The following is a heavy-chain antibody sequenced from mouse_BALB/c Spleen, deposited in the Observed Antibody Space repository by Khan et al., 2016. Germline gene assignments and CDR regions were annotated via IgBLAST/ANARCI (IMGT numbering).Heavy chain of an antibody. CDR1: GFDFSRYW. V-gene: IGHV4-1*02. CDR2: INPDSSTI. D-gene: IGHD1-1*01. Sequence: EVKLLESGGGLVQPGGSLKLSCAATGFDFSRYWMSWVRQAPGKGLEWIGEINPDSSTIKYKPSLKGKFIIHRDNAKNTLYLQMTKVRSEDTALYYCARARYYGYLAYWGQGTLVTVSA. CDR3: ARARYYGYLAY. J-gene: IGHJ3*01.